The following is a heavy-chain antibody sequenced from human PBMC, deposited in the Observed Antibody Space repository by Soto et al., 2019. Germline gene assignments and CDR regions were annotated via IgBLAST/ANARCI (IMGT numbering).Heavy chain of an antibody. CDR2: ISSNGGST. CDR3: VKDSRESIWFGESSFDY. V-gene: IGHV3-64D*06. J-gene: IGHJ4*02. CDR1: GFTFSSYA. D-gene: IGHD3-10*01. Sequence: QPGGSLRLSCSASGFTFSSYAMHWVRQAPGKGLEYVSAISSNGGSTYYADSVKGRFTISRDNSKNTLYLQMSSLRAEDTAVYYCVKDSRESIWFGESSFDYWGQGTLVTVSS.